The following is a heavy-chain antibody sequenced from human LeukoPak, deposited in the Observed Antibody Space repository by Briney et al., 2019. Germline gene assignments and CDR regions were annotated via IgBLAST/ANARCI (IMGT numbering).Heavy chain of an antibody. CDR3: ARERIYFGSGRDLTDARLFYYYGMDV. V-gene: IGHV3-53*01. J-gene: IGHJ6*02. D-gene: IGHD3-10*01. Sequence: GGSLRLSCVGSKFIVSDNCMSWVRQAPGKGLEWVSVIYSDGTTFYSDSVKGRFTISRDNSKNILYLQMNSLRAEDTAVYYCARERIYFGSGRDLTDARLFYYYGMDVWGQGTTVTVSS. CDR1: KFIVSDNC. CDR2: IYSDGTT.